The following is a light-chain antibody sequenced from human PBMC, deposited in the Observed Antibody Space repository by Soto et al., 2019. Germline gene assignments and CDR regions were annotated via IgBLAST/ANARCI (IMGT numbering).Light chain of an antibody. CDR2: AAS. Sequence: DIQMTQSPSALSASVGDRVTITCQARQSIISYLNWYQQKPGKAPKLLIYAASSLQSGVRSRFSGSGSGTDFTLYISSLQPEDFATYSCQQRYSPSITFGPGTKVDIK. CDR3: QQRYSPSIT. J-gene: IGKJ3*01. V-gene: IGKV1-39*01. CDR1: QSIISY.